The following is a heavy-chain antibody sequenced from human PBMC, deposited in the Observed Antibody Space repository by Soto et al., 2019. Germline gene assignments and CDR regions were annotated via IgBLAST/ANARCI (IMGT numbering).Heavy chain of an antibody. V-gene: IGHV1-69*01. J-gene: IGHJ6*02. CDR2: IIPIFGTA. CDR1: GGTFSSYA. CDR3: ASLVVPAATGGHYYYYYGMDV. Sequence: VKVSCKASGGTFSSYAISWVRQAPGQGLEWMGGIIPIFGTANDAQKFQGRVTITADESTSTAYMELNSLRSEDTAVYYCASLVVPAATGGHYYYYYGMDVWGQGTTVTVSS. D-gene: IGHD2-2*01.